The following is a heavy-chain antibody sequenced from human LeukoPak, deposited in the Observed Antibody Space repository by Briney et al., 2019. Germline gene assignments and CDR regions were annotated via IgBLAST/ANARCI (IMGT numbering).Heavy chain of an antibody. V-gene: IGHV1-18*01. CDR3: ASLQTTVTDEHYFDY. CDR1: GYTFTSYG. Sequence: GASVKVSCKASGYTFTSYGISWVRQAPGQGLEWMGWISAYNGNTNYAQKLQGRVTMTTDTSTSTAYMELRSLRSDDTAVYYCASLQTTVTDEHYFDYWGQGTLVTVSS. CDR2: ISAYNGNT. J-gene: IGHJ4*02. D-gene: IGHD4-17*01.